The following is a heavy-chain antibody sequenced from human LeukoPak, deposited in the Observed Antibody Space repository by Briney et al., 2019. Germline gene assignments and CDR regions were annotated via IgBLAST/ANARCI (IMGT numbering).Heavy chain of an antibody. D-gene: IGHD2-2*01. V-gene: IGHV3-74*01. CDR2: INTDGSST. CDR3: ARDRGGTSWPFDP. CDR1: GFTCSSYW. J-gene: IGHJ5*02. Sequence: GGSLRLSCAASGFTCSSYWMHWVRQAPGKGLVWVSRINTDGSSTSYADSVKGRFTISRDNAKNTLYLQMNSLRAEDTAVYYCARDRGGTSWPFDPWGQGTLVTVSS.